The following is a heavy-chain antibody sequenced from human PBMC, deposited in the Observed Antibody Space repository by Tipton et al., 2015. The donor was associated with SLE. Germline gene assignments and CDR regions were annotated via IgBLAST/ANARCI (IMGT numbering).Heavy chain of an antibody. J-gene: IGHJ3*02. D-gene: IGHD1-26*01. CDR3: ARGVASGIVGATGAFDI. Sequence: GLVKPSQTLSLTCAISGDSVSSNSAAWNWIRQSPSRGLEWLGRTYYRSKWYNDYAVSVKSRITINPDTSKNQFSLQLNSVTPEDTAVYYCARGVASGIVGATGAFDIWCQGTLVTVSS. V-gene: IGHV6-1*01. CDR2: TYYRSKWYN. CDR1: GDSVSSNSAA.